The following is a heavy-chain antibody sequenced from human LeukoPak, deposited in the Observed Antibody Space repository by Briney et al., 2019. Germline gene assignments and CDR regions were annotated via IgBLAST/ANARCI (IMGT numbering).Heavy chain of an antibody. Sequence: PGGSLRLSCAASGFTFISYSMNWVRQVPGKGLEWVSSINWSGDSPGYADSVKGRFTISRDNAKNALYLQMNSLRADDTALYHCARDWGAAAGTHFDLWGQGTLVTVSS. D-gene: IGHD6-13*01. CDR2: INWSGDSP. CDR1: GFTFISYS. CDR3: ARDWGAAAGTHFDL. J-gene: IGHJ4*02. V-gene: IGHV3-20*01.